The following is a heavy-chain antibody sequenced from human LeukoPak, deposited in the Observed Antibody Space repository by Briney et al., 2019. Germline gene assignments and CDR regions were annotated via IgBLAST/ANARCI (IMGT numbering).Heavy chain of an antibody. CDR2: ISWNSGSI. CDR3: AKDAGYSGYDPPDY. CDR1: GFTFDDYA. D-gene: IGHD5-12*01. Sequence: GRSLRLSCAASGFTFDDYAMHWVRQAPGKGLEWVSGISWNSGSIGYADSVKGRFTTSRDNAKNSLYLQMNSLRAEDTALYYCAKDAGYSGYDPPDYWGQGTLVTVSS. J-gene: IGHJ4*02. V-gene: IGHV3-9*01.